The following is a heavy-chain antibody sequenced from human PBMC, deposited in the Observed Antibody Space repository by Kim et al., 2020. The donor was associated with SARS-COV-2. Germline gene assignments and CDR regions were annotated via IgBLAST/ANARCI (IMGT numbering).Heavy chain of an antibody. CDR2: INHSGST. Sequence: SETLSLTCAVYGGSFSGYYWSWIRQPPGKGLEWIGEINHSGSTNYNPSLKSRVTISVDTSKNQFSLKLSSVTAADTAVYYCASYCSSTSCLHNWFDPWGQGTLVTVSS. D-gene: IGHD2-2*01. CDR1: GGSFSGYY. J-gene: IGHJ5*02. V-gene: IGHV4-34*01. CDR3: ASYCSSTSCLHNWFDP.